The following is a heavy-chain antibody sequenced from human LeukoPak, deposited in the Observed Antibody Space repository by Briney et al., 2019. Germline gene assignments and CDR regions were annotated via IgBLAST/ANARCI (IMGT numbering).Heavy chain of an antibody. CDR1: GFTFSRYA. V-gene: IGHV3-64D*06. CDR2: ISSNGGST. CDR3: VKDSSSGSYFDY. Sequence: GALRLSCSASGFTFSRYAMHWVHQAPGKGLEYVSAISSNGGSTYYADSVKGRFTISRDNSRNTLHLQMSSLRVEDTAVYYCVKDSSSGSYFDYWGQGTLVTVSS. J-gene: IGHJ4*02. D-gene: IGHD3-10*01.